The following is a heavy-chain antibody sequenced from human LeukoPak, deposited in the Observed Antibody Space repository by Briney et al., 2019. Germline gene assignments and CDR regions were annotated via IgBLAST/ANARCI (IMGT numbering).Heavy chain of an antibody. CDR1: GFTFSDYY. Sequence: GGSLRLSCAASGFTFSDYYMSWIRQAPGKGLEWVSYISSSSSYANYADSVKGRFTISRDNAKNSLYLQMNSLRAEDTAVYYCARAPGIYGMDVWGQGTTVTVSS. D-gene: IGHD6-13*01. V-gene: IGHV3-11*05. J-gene: IGHJ6*02. CDR3: ARAPGIYGMDV. CDR2: ISSSSSYA.